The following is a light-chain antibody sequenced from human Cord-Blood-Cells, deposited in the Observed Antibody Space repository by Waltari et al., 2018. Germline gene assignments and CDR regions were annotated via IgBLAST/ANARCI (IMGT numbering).Light chain of an antibody. CDR3: QQYNNWPALT. J-gene: IGKJ4*01. Sequence: EIVMTQSPATLSVSPGERATLSCRASQSVSSNLACYQQKPGQAPRLLIYGASTRATGIPARFSGSGSGTEFTLTISSLQSEDCAVYYCQQYNNWPALTFGGGTKVEIK. CDR1: QSVSSN. CDR2: GAS. V-gene: IGKV3-15*01.